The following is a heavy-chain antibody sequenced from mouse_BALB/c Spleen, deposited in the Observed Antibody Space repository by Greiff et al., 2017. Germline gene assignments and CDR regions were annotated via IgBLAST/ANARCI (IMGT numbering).Heavy chain of an antibody. D-gene: IGHD2-4*01. Sequence: QVTLKVSGPGILQPSQTLSLTCSFSGFSLSTYGIGVGWIRQPSGKGLEWLAHIWWNDNKYYNTALKSRLTISKDTSNNQVFLKIASVDTADTATYYCARIEEITWFAYWGQGTLVTVSA. CDR3: ARIEEITWFAY. V-gene: IGHV8-11*01. CDR2: IWWNDNK. J-gene: IGHJ3*01. CDR1: GFSLSTYGIG.